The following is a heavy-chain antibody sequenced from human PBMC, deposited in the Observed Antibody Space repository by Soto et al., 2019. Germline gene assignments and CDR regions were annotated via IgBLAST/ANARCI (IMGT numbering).Heavy chain of an antibody. CDR2: INHSGSA. J-gene: IGHJ4*02. CDR1: GGSISSSSYS. V-gene: IGHV4-39*07. D-gene: IGHD6-19*01. Sequence: SETLSLTCSVSGGSISSSSYSWAWIRQPPGKGLQWIGQINHSGSASYNPSLKSRVTISVHTSNSQFSLELSSVTAADTAVYYCARGLITGSHYSGGWYYFDSWGQGTQVTVSS. CDR3: ARGLITGSHYSGGWYYFDS.